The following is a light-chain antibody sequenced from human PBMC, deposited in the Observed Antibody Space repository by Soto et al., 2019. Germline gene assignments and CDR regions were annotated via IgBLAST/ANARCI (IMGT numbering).Light chain of an antibody. V-gene: IGKV3-15*01. J-gene: IGKJ4*01. CDR3: QQYNNWPPVT. CDR2: GAS. Sequence: EIVMTQSPATLSVSPGERATLSCRASQSVSSNLAWYQQKPGQAPRLLIYGASTRATGIPARFSGSGAGTEFTLTISSLQSADFAVYYCQQYNNWPPVTFGGGTKVEIK. CDR1: QSVSSN.